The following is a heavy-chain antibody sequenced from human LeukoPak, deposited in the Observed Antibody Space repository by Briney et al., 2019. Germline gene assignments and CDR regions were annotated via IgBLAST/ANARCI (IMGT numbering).Heavy chain of an antibody. CDR3: ARYYGSGVFNYFDY. Sequence: GGSLRLSCAASGFTFSSYSMNWVRQAPGKGLEWVSSISSSSSYIYYADSVKGRFTISRGNAKNSLYLQMNSLRAEDTAVYYCARYYGSGVFNYFDYWGQGTLVTVSS. CDR2: ISSSSSYI. CDR1: GFTFSSYS. D-gene: IGHD3-10*01. V-gene: IGHV3-21*01. J-gene: IGHJ4*02.